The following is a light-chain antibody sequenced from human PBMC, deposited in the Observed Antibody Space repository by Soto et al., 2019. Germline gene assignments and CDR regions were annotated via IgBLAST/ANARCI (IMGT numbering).Light chain of an antibody. J-gene: IGKJ3*01. CDR3: QQYDHLPFT. CDR1: QDINIH. Sequence: DVQMTQSPSSLSASVGDRVTIACRASQDINIHLNWYQQKPGKAPKLLIYDASNLEAGVPSRFGGGGSGTDFTFTITSLQPEDLATYFCQQYDHLPFTFGPGTTVDIK. V-gene: IGKV1-33*01. CDR2: DAS.